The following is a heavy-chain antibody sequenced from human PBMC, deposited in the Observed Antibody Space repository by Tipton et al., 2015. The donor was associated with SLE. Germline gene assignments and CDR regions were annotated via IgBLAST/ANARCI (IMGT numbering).Heavy chain of an antibody. V-gene: IGHV4-34*01. J-gene: IGHJ3*02. Sequence: TLSLTCAVYGGSFSGYYWSWIRQPPGKGLVWIGEMDHSGITNYNPSLKSRVTMSVDTSKKQFSLRLKSVTAADTALYYCAGGGVATMGGYAFEIWGQGTMVTVSS. D-gene: IGHD5-12*01. CDR3: AGGGVATMGGYAFEI. CDR2: MDHSGIT. CDR1: GGSFSGYY.